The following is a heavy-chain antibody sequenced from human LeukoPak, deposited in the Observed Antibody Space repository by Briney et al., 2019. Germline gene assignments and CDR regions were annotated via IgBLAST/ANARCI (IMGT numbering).Heavy chain of an antibody. CDR1: GLTFSIYA. CDR2: ISSDGSNE. CDR3: ATDRASKGEQWLGYLSF. J-gene: IGHJ4*02. Sequence: GGSLRLSCAASGLTFSIYAMNWVRQAPGKGLEWVTVISSDGSNEYYADSVKGRFTISRDNSKNTLYLQMNSLRTEDTAVYYCATDRASKGEQWLGYLSFWGQGTLVTVSS. D-gene: IGHD6-19*01. V-gene: IGHV3-30*03.